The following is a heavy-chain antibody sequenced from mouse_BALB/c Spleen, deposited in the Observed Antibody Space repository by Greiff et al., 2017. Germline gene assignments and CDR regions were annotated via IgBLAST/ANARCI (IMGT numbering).Heavy chain of an antibody. Sequence: EVQGVESGGGLVKPGGSLKLSCAASGFTFRDYYMYLVRPTPAKRLEWVATLSDGGRYTYYPDSVKGRFTISRDNAKNNLYLQMSSLKSEDTAMYYCARGLYGSSPYYAMDYWGQGTSVTVSS. D-gene: IGHD1-1*01. CDR2: LSDGGRYT. J-gene: IGHJ4*01. CDR1: GFTFRDYY. CDR3: ARGLYGSSPYYAMDY. V-gene: IGHV5-4*02.